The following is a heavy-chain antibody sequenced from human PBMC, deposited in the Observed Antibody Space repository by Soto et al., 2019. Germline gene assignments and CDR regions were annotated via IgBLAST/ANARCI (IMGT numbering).Heavy chain of an antibody. CDR2: IYYSGST. D-gene: IGHD2-15*01. J-gene: IGHJ4*02. CDR3: ARASTDPYSFGPTDY. Sequence: PSETLSLTCTVSGGSISSCYWSWIRQPPGKGLEWIGYIYYSGSTNYNPSLKSRVTISVDTSKNQFSLKLSSVTAADTAVYYCARASTDPYSFGPTDYWGQGTLVTVSS. CDR1: GGSISSCY. V-gene: IGHV4-59*01.